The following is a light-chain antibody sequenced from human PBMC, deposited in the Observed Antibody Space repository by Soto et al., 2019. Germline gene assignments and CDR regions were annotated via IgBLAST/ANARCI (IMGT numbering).Light chain of an antibody. V-gene: IGKV3-20*01. CDR1: QSVTSSY. CDR3: QQYGNLPIT. CDR2: GTS. J-gene: IGKJ5*01. Sequence: EIVLTQSPGTLSLSPGERATLSCRASQSVTSSYLAWYHQRPGQAPRLLIHGTSTRATGIPDRFSGSGSGTDFPLTISRLEPEDFAVYYCQQYGNLPITFGQRTRLEIK.